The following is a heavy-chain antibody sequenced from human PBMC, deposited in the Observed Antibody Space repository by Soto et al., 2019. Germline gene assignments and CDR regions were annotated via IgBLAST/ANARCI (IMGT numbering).Heavy chain of an antibody. CDR3: ASGIQLWLRRINNGYSG. J-gene: IGHJ4*02. CDR1: GGTFSTYA. CDR2: IIPMFGTA. Sequence: QVQLVQSGAEVKKPESSVKVSCKAPGGTFSTYAISWVRQAPGQGLEWMGGIIPMFGTANYAQRFQDRVTITADESTTTVYMELSSLRSEDTAVYFCASGIQLWLRRINNGYSGWGQGPLVNVSS. D-gene: IGHD5-18*01. V-gene: IGHV1-69*12.